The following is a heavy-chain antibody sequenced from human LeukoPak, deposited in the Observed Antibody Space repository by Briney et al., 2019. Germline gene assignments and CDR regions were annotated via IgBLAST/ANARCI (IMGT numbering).Heavy chain of an antibody. Sequence: GGSLRLSCAASGSIFTSYAMSWVRQAPGEGLDWVSVISASGGSTYYADSVKGRFTISRDNSKNTLYLQMNSLRAEDTAVYYCAKRAASSNGWYAFDIWGQGTMVTVSS. D-gene: IGHD6-19*01. V-gene: IGHV3-23*01. CDR1: GSIFTSYA. CDR3: AKRAASSNGWYAFDI. CDR2: ISASGGST. J-gene: IGHJ3*02.